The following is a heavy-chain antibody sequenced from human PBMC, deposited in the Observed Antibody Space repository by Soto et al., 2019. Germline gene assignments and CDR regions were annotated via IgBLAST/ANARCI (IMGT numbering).Heavy chain of an antibody. J-gene: IGHJ5*02. CDR3: PRVVSLCSSQPCRGRNWYDP. V-gene: IGHV4-30-4*08. D-gene: IGHD2-2*01. CDR2: MFYTGTT. Sequence: TLSLTCSVSGGSISSGDYYWSWIRQPPGKGLEWIGYMFYTGTTYYNPSLKSRITISMDTSKNQFYLSLTSVTAADAAEYHCPRVVSLCSSQPCRGRNWYDPRGQGTRVTVSA. CDR1: GGSISSGDYY.